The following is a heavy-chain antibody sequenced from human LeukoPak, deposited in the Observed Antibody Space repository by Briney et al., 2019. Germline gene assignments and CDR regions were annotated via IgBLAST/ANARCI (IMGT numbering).Heavy chain of an antibody. V-gene: IGHV3-30*18. J-gene: IGHJ4*02. D-gene: IGHD6-13*01. Sequence: GGCLRLSCAASGFTFSSYGMHWVRQAPGKGLEWVAVISYDGSNKYYADSVKGRFTISRDNSKNRLYLQMNSLRAEDTAVYYCAKDLAAAALAYWGQGTLVTVSS. CDR2: ISYDGSNK. CDR1: GFTFSSYG. CDR3: AKDLAAAALAY.